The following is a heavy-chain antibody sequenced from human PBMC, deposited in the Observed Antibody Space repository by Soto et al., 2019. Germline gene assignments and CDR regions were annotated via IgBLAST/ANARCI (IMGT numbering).Heavy chain of an antibody. Sequence: QVQLVQSGAEVKKPGASVKVSCKASGYTFTSYYMHWVRQAPGQGLEWMGIIDPSGGGTSYAQEFQGRVTMARDTSRSTVYVELGSVRCGDTAVYYGARDRVDCSGGDCWRSVEDTWGQGTLVTVSS. CDR1: GYTFTSYY. CDR3: ARDRVDCSGGDCWRSVEDT. D-gene: IGHD2-15*01. CDR2: IDPSGGGT. V-gene: IGHV1-46*01. J-gene: IGHJ5*02.